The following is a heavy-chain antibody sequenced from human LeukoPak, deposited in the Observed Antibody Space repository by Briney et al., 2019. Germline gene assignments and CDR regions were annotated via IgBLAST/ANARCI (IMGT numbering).Heavy chain of an antibody. CDR3: ARDDCPTAVTLCCPDY. V-gene: IGHV3-7*03. Sequence: GGSLRLSCAASGFTFSSYWMSWVRQAPGKGLEWVANIKQDGSEKYYVDSVKGRFTISRDNAKNSLYLQMNSLRAEDTAVYYCARDDCPTAVTLCCPDYWGQGTLVTVSS. J-gene: IGHJ4*02. CDR1: GFTFSSYW. CDR2: IKQDGSEK. D-gene: IGHD4-23*01.